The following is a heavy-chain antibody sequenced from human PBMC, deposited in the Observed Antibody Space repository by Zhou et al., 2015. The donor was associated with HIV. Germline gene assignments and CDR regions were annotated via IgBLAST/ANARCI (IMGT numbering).Heavy chain of an antibody. CDR2: INPNDGSA. CDR3: ARGWLHSTGVFDY. J-gene: IGHJ4*02. Sequence: QVQLVQSGAGVKKPGASMKVSCKASGYIFTNNYIHWVRQAPGQGLEWMGIINPNDGSATNAQKFQGRVTLTRDTSTNTVSMELSSLRSEDTATYYCARGWLHSTGVFDYWGQGTLVIVSS. V-gene: IGHV1-46*01. CDR1: GYIFTNNY. D-gene: IGHD5-24*01.